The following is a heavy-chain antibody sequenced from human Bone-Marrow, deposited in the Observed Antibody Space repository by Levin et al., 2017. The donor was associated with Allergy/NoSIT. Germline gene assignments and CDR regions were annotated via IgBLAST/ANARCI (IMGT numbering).Heavy chain of an antibody. V-gene: IGHV4/OR15-8*01. CDR3: ARFYNSAFDY. J-gene: IGHJ4*02. Sequence: SSETLSLTCVVSGDSITSRNWWSWVRQSRDKGLEWIGQIYHSGNLDYNPSLKSRAIISVDKSKSEFSLKLTSVTAADTAVYFCARFYNSAFDYWGQGLQVTVSS. CDR1: GDSITSRNW. D-gene: IGHD1-1*01. CDR2: IYHSGNL.